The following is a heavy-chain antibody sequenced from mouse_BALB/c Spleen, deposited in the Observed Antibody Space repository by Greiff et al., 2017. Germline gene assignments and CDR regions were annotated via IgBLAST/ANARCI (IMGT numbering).Heavy chain of an antibody. J-gene: IGHJ4*01. V-gene: IGHV5-6*01. CDR3: ERQKALSYDDYDRDAMDD. Sequence: EVKLVESGGDLVKPGGSLKLSCAASGFTFSSYGMSWVRQTPDKRLEWVATISSGGSYTYYPDSVKGRFTISRDNAKNTLYLQMSSLKSEDTAMYYCERQKALSYDDYDRDAMDDWGQGTSGTVSA. CDR2: ISSGGSYT. CDR1: GFTFSSYG. D-gene: IGHD2-4*01.